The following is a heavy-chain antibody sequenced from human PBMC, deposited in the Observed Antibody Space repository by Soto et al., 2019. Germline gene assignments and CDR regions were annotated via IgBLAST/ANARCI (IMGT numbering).Heavy chain of an antibody. CDR2: ISAYNGNT. CDR3: AREDFVVVPAATNYYYYYYMDV. Sequence: ASVKVSCKASGYTFTSYGISWVRQAPGQGLEWMGWISAYNGNTNYAQKLQGRVTMTTDTSTSTAYMELRSLRSDDTAVYYCAREDFVVVPAATNYYYYYYMDVWGKGTTVTAP. D-gene: IGHD2-2*01. J-gene: IGHJ6*03. V-gene: IGHV1-18*01. CDR1: GYTFTSYG.